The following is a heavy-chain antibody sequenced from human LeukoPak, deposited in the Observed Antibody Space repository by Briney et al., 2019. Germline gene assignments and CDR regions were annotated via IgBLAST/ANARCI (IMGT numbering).Heavy chain of an antibody. Sequence: GGSLRLSCAASGFTFSSYSMNWVRQAPGKGLEWVSGISPSGDITYYADSVKGRFTISRDNPKNTLYLQMNSLRAEDTAVYYCAKDPGYSGYDGFFDSWGQGTLVTVSS. D-gene: IGHD5-12*01. CDR2: ISPSGDIT. J-gene: IGHJ4*02. CDR3: AKDPGYSGYDGFFDS. CDR1: GFTFSSYS. V-gene: IGHV3-23*01.